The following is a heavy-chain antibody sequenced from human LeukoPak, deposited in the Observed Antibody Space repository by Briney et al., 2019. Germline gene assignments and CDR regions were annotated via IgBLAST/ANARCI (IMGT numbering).Heavy chain of an antibody. CDR2: IQQDGSEK. CDR1: GFTFSNYW. CDR3: ARTYYDILTGYNPYFDY. Sequence: GGSLRLSCAASGFTFSNYWMSWVRQAPGKGLEWVANIQQDGSEKYYVDSVKGRFTISRDNAKNSLYLQMSSLRAEDTAVYYCARTYYDILTGYNPYFDYWGQGTLVTVSS. V-gene: IGHV3-7*01. D-gene: IGHD3-9*01. J-gene: IGHJ4*02.